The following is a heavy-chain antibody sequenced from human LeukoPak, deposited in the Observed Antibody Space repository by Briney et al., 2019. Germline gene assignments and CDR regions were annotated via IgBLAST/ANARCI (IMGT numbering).Heavy chain of an antibody. Sequence: GSLRLSCAASGFTFSSYEMNWVRQAPGKGLEWVSYISSSGSTIYYADSVKGRFTISRDNAKNSLYLQMNSLRAEDTVVYYCARARMATGYSTDAFDIWGQGTMVTVSS. CDR3: ARARMATGYSTDAFDI. CDR1: GFTFSSYE. J-gene: IGHJ3*02. CDR2: ISSSGSTI. D-gene: IGHD5-24*01. V-gene: IGHV3-48*03.